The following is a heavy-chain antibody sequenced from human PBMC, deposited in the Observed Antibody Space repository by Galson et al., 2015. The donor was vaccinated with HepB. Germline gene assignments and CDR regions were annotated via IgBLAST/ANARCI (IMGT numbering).Heavy chain of an antibody. CDR3: AKIQYGSGSYPVDY. J-gene: IGHJ4*02. V-gene: IGHV3-23*01. CDR2: ISGSGGST. D-gene: IGHD3-10*01. CDR1: GFTFSSYA. Sequence: SLRLSCAASGFTFSSYAMSWVRQAPGKGLEWVSAISGSGGSTYYADSVKGRFTISRDNSKNTLYLQMNSLRAEDTAVYYCAKIQYGSGSYPVDYWGQGTLVTVSS.